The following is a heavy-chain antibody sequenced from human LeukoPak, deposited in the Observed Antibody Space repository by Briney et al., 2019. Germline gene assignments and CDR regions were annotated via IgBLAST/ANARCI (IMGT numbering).Heavy chain of an antibody. J-gene: IGHJ3*02. Sequence: QTGGSLRLSCAASGFTVSSNYMSWVRQAPGKGLEWVSVIYSGGSTYYADSVKGRFTISRDNSKNTLYLQMNSLRAEDTAVYYCAKAQQLVPDAFDIWGQGTMVTVSS. V-gene: IGHV3-53*01. CDR1: GFTVSSNY. CDR3: AKAQQLVPDAFDI. CDR2: IYSGGST. D-gene: IGHD6-6*01.